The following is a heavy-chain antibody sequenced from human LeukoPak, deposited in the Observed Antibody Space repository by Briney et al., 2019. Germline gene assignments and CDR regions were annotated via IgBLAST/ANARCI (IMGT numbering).Heavy chain of an antibody. CDR3: AKSIPRTEDDY. V-gene: IGHV3-23*01. Sequence: GGSLRLSCAASGFTFSSYAMSWVRQAPGKGLEWVSAISVSGGNTYYADSVKGRFTISRDNSKNTLYLQMTSLRAEDTAVYYCAKSIPRTEDDYWGQGTLVTVSS. CDR2: ISVSGGNT. D-gene: IGHD2-2*02. J-gene: IGHJ4*02. CDR1: GFTFSSYA.